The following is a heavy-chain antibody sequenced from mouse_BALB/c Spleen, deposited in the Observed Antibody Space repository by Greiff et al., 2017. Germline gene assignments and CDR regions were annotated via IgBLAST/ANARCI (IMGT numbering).Heavy chain of an antibody. V-gene: IGHV3-2*02. CDR3: AREDYGSSFAY. CDR1: GYSITSDYA. J-gene: IGHJ3*01. Sequence: ESGPGLVKPSQSLSLTCTVTGYSITSDYAWNWIRQFPGNKLEWMGYISYSGSTSYNPSLKSRISITRDTSKNQFFLQLNSVTTEDTATYYCAREDYGSSFAYWGQGTLVTVSA. CDR2: ISYSGST. D-gene: IGHD1-1*01.